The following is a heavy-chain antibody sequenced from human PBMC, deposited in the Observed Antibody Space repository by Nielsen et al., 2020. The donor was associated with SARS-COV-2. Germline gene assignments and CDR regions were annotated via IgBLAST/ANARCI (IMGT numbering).Heavy chain of an antibody. Sequence: SETLSLTCAASGGSITTYYWHWIRQSPGKGLEWIGYIYYSGNTNYNPSLKSRVIISVDTSKNQFSLKLSSVTAADTAVYYCARDDDNWGSLAYWGQGTLVTVSS. CDR3: ARDDDNWGSLAY. CDR2: IYYSGNT. CDR1: GGSITTYY. V-gene: IGHV4-59*13. D-gene: IGHD7-27*01. J-gene: IGHJ4*02.